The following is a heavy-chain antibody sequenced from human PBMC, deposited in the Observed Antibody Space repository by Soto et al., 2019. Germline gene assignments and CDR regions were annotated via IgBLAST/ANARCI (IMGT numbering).Heavy chain of an antibody. CDR2: ISSSSSTI. V-gene: IGHV3-48*02. J-gene: IGHJ6*02. D-gene: IGHD6-6*01. Sequence: ESGGGLVQPGGSLRLSCAASGFTFSSYSMNWVRQAPGKGLEWVSYISSSSSTIYYADSVKGRFTISRDNAKNSLYLQMNSLRDEDTAVYYCARAVAARFGYYYYGMDVWGQGTTVTVSS. CDR3: ARAVAARFGYYYYGMDV. CDR1: GFTFSSYS.